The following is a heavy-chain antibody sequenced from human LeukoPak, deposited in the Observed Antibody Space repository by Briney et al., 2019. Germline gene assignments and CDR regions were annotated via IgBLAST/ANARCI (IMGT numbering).Heavy chain of an antibody. CDR3: ARSITSSWYGDFQH. J-gene: IGHJ1*01. D-gene: IGHD6-13*01. CDR2: IYYSGST. Sequence: SETLSLTCTVSGGSMSGYFWSWIRQPPGKGLEWIGYIYYSGSTNYNPSLKSRVTISVDTSKNKFSLKLSSVTAADTAVYYCARSITSSWYGDFQHWGQGTLVTVSS. CDR1: GGSMSGYF. V-gene: IGHV4-59*01.